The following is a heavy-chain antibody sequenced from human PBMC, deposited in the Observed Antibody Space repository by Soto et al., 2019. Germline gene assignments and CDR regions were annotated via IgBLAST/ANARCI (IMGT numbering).Heavy chain of an antibody. V-gene: IGHV3-23*01. CDR2: ISVSGGST. Sequence: LRLSCAASGFTFSTYAMTWVRQAPGKGLEWVSAISVSGGSTYYADSVKGRFTISRDNSKNTLFLQMNSLRAEDTAVYYCAKDLGGSYRNWFDPWGQGTLVTVSS. CDR1: GFTFSTYA. CDR3: AKDLGGSYRNWFDP. D-gene: IGHD1-26*01. J-gene: IGHJ5*02.